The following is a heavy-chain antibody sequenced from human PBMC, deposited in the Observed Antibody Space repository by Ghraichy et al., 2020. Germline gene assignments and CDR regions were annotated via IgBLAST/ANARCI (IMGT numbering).Heavy chain of an antibody. Sequence: GGSLRLSCSASGFSLSDHYMDWVRQAPGKGLEWVGRTGNKANSYTTQYAASVRGRFTISRDDSQNSMSLQMNSLKTEDTAVYYCILSPYCSRTGCSSVPGYWGQGTLVTVSS. V-gene: IGHV3-72*01. J-gene: IGHJ4*01. CDR3: ILSPYCSRTGCSSVPGY. D-gene: IGHD2-2*01. CDR1: GFSLSDHY. CDR2: TGNKANSYTT.